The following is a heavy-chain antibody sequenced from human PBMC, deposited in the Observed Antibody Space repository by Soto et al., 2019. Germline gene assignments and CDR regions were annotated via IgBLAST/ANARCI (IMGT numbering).Heavy chain of an antibody. J-gene: IGHJ5*01. D-gene: IGHD1-26*01. CDR1: GFTFSANA. CDR3: ARDKIKGASDHLDS. CDR2: IAYDGTIK. V-gene: IGHV3-30-3*01. Sequence: QEQLVESGGDVVQPGRSLTLSCAASGFTFSANAMHWVRQAPGKGLEWVAVIAYDGTIKIYRDSVKGRFTISRDDSKSTLYLQMNSLRPEDTAVYCCARDKIKGASDHLDSWGDGTLVTISS.